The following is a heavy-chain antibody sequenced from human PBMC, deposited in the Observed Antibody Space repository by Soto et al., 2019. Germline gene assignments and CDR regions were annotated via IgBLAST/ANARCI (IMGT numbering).Heavy chain of an antibody. D-gene: IGHD6-6*01. CDR1: GGTFSSYA. V-gene: IGHV1-69*13. J-gene: IGHJ6*02. CDR2: IIPIFGTA. Sequence: ASVKVSCKASGGTFSSYAISWVRQAPGQGLEWMGGIIPIFGTANYAQKFQGRVTITADESTSTAYMELSSLRSEDTAVYYCARVFSSSSWRALYYYYGMDVWGQGTTVTVSS. CDR3: ARVFSSSSWRALYYYYGMDV.